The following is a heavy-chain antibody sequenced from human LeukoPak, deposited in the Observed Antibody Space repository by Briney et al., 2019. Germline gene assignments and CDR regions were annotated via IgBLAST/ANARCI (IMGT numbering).Heavy chain of an antibody. Sequence: GESLKISCRGSGYSFTSYWIGWVRQAHGQGLEWMGWINPNSGGTNYAQKFQGRVTMTRDTSISTAYMELSRLRSDDTAVYYCARDTPRGVWGSYRLPDHWGQGTLVTVSS. CDR1: GYSFTSYW. D-gene: IGHD3-16*02. J-gene: IGHJ4*02. CDR3: ARDTPRGVWGSYRLPDH. CDR2: INPNSGGT. V-gene: IGHV1-2*02.